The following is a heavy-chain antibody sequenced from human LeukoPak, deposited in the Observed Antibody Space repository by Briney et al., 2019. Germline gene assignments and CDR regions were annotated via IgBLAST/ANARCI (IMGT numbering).Heavy chain of an antibody. CDR2: IDHAGTT. CDR1: GGSIITNDYW. Sequence: SETLSLTCVVSGGSIITNDYWWGWIRQPPGKGLECIVTIDHAGTTFYHVFLKSRVTISVDTPNNQFSLRLNSVGAADTAVYYCARRRDGYNQLDCWGQGTLVTVSS. CDR3: ARRRDGYNQLDC. V-gene: IGHV4-39*01. D-gene: IGHD5-24*01. J-gene: IGHJ4*02.